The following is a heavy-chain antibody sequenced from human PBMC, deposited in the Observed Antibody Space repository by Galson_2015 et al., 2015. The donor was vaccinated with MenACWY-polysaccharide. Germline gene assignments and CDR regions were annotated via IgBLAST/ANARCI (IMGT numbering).Heavy chain of an antibody. J-gene: IGHJ3*02. V-gene: IGHV7-4-1*02. D-gene: IGHD2-8*02. CDR2: INTNTGNT. Sequence: SVKVSCKASGYTFGSYAMNWVRQAPGQGLEWMGWINTNTGNTTYAQGFTGRFAFSLDTSVSTAYMQISSLKAEDTAVYYCATESEYCDMFYGFDIWCQGTMFTVAS. CDR3: ATESEYCDMFYGFDI. CDR1: GYTFGSYA.